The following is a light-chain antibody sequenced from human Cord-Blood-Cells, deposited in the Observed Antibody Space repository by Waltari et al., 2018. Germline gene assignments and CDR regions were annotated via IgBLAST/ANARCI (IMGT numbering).Light chain of an antibody. CDR2: DTS. CDR1: TGAVTSRHY. CDR3: LLSYSGAWV. Sequence: QALVTQEPSLTVSLGGPVTLTCGSSTGAVTSRHYPYWFRQKPCQAPRTLLYDTSNKHSWTPARFSGSLLEGKAALTLSGAQPEDEAEYYCLLSYSGAWVFGGGTKRTVL. J-gene: IGLJ2*01. V-gene: IGLV7-46*01.